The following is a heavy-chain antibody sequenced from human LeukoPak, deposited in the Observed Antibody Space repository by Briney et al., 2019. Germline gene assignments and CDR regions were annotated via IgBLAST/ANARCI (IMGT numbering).Heavy chain of an antibody. CDR3: AKGPLYGSGSYYYDY. CDR1: GYSISSGYY. J-gene: IGHJ4*02. V-gene: IGHV4-38-2*02. CDR2: IYHSGST. Sequence: SETLSLTCTVSGYSISSGYYWGWIRQPPGKGLEWIGSIYHSGSTYYNPSLKSRVTISVDTSKNQFSLKLSSVTAADTAVYYCAKGPLYGSGSYYYDYWGQGTLVTVSS. D-gene: IGHD3-10*01.